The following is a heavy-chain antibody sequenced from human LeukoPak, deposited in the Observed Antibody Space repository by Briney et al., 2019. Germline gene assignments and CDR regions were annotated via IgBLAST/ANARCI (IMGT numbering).Heavy chain of an antibody. CDR3: VRGDRYFFDF. CDR2: IGNTGRTI. CDR1: GFTFSSYE. J-gene: IGHJ4*02. V-gene: IGHV3-48*03. Sequence: GGSLRLSCAASGFTFSSYEMNWVRQAPGRGLEWVSYIGNTGRTIYYTDSVKGRFTISRDNAKNSLYLQMNTLRAEDTAIYYCVRGDRYFFDFWGQGTLVTVSS.